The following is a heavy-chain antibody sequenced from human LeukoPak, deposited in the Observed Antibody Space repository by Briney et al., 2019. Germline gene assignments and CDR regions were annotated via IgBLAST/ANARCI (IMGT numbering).Heavy chain of an antibody. J-gene: IGHJ3*02. CDR1: GFTVSSNY. Sequence: GGSLRLSCAASGFTVSSNYMSWVRQAPGKGLEWVSVIYSGGSTYYADSVKGRFTISRDNSKNTLYLQMNSLRAEDTAVYYCARGWFGYCGGDCYRHDAFDIWGQGTMVTVSS. D-gene: IGHD2-21*02. CDR2: IYSGGST. V-gene: IGHV3-66*01. CDR3: ARGWFGYCGGDCYRHDAFDI.